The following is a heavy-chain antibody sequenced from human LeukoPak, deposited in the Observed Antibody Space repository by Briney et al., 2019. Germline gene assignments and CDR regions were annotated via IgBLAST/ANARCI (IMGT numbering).Heavy chain of an antibody. V-gene: IGHV4-4*07. D-gene: IGHD3-9*01. CDR1: GGSISSYY. CDR3: ARGLYYDILTGYSDYYYYYMDV. CDR2: IYTSGST. J-gene: IGHJ6*03. Sequence: PSETLSLTCTVSGGSISSYYWSWVRQPAGKGLEWIGRIYTSGSTNYNPSLKSRVTMSVDTSKNQFSLKLSSVTAADTAVYYCARGLYYDILTGYSDYYYYYMDVWGKGTTVTISS.